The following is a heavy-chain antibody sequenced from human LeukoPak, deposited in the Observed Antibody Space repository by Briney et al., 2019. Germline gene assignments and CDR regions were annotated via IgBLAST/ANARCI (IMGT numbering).Heavy chain of an antibody. CDR1: GYTFTGYY. CDR2: INPNSGGT. D-gene: IGHD6-19*01. J-gene: IGHJ4*02. Sequence: ASVKVSCKASGYTFTGYYMHWVRQAPGQGLEWMGWINPNSGGTNYAQKFQGRVTMTRDTSISTAYMELGRLRSDDTAVYYCARSHSSGWKYYFDYWGQGTLVTVSS. CDR3: ARSHSSGWKYYFDY. V-gene: IGHV1-2*02.